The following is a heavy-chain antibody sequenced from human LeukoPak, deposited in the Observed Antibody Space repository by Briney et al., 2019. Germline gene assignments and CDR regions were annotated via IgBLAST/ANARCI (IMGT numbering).Heavy chain of an antibody. CDR3: ARGGGSNYFDH. D-gene: IGHD3-16*01. J-gene: IGHJ4*02. CDR1: GGSFSDYY. Sequence: LSLTCAVYGGSFSDYYWSWIRQSPGKGLEWVSYISSSSDYTNYADSVKGPFTISRDNAKNSLYLQLSSLRVEDTAVYYCARGGGSNYFDHWGQGTLVTVSS. CDR2: ISSSSDYT. V-gene: IGHV3-11*05.